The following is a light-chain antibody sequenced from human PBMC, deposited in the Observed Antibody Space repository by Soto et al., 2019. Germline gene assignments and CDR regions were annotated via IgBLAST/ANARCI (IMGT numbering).Light chain of an antibody. CDR3: SSSAGTKKMA. CDR1: SSDVGASNY. J-gene: IGLJ2*01. CDR2: EVN. V-gene: IGLV2-8*01. Sequence: QSALTQPPSASGSPGQSVTISCTGTSSDVGASNYVSWYQQHPGKAPKLMIYEVNKRPSGVPDRFSASKSGNTASLTVSGLQAEDEADYYCSSSAGTKKMAFGGGTKLTVL.